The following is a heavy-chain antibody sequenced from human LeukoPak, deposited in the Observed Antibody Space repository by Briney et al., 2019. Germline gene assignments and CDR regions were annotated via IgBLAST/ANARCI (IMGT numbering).Heavy chain of an antibody. CDR3: ARLPCSSTSCYPTTYDY. CDR2: IYPGDSDT. D-gene: IGHD2-2*01. V-gene: IGHV5-51*01. CDR1: GYSFTSYW. Sequence: GESLKISCKGSGYSFTSYWIGWVRQMPGKGLERMGIIYPGDSDTRYSPSFQGQVTISADKSISTAYLQWSSLKASDTAMYYCARLPCSSTSCYPTTYDYWGQGTLVTVSS. J-gene: IGHJ4*02.